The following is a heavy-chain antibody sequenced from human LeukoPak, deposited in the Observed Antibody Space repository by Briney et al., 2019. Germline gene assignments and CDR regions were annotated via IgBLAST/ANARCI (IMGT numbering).Heavy chain of an antibody. D-gene: IGHD2/OR15-2a*01. Sequence: GGSLRLSCAASRFTVNSNYMSWVRQAPGKGLEWVSVIHTGGGTYYADSVKPRFSISRDNSRNTLYLQMNSLRAEDTAVYYCTTSGTGDYYYGMDVWGQGTTVTVS. V-gene: IGHV3-66*01. J-gene: IGHJ6*02. CDR2: IHTGGGT. CDR3: TTSGTGDYYYGMDV. CDR1: RFTVNSNY.